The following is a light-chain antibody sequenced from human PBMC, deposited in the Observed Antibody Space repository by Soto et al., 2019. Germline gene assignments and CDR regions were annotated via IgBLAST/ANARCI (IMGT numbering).Light chain of an antibody. CDR1: QSVSSN. Sequence: ETLMPQSPPHQSLSPLETAALSFMASQSVSSNLAWYQQKPGQAPRLLIYGASSLASGIPARFSGSGSGTEFTLTISSLQSEDFAVYYCQHYNSYPRTFGQGTKVDIK. V-gene: IGKV3-15*01. J-gene: IGKJ1*01. CDR2: GAS. CDR3: QHYNSYPRT.